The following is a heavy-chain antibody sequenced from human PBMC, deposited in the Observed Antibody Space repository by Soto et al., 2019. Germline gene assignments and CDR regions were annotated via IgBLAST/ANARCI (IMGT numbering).Heavy chain of an antibody. J-gene: IGHJ6*02. Sequence: VQVPESGGGLVQPGGSLRLSCAASGFTFSSYVMSWVRQAPGKGLEWVSADSVKGRFTISRDNSKNMLYLQMNSLRAEDTAVYYGVKGWGDVWGQGTTVTVSS. V-gene: IGHV3-23*01. CDR3: VKGWGDV. D-gene: IGHD3-16*01. CDR1: GFTFSSYV.